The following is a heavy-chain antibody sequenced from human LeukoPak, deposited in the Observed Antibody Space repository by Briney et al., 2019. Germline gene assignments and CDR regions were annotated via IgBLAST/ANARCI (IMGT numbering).Heavy chain of an antibody. CDR3: ARVYGDYAPEYFQH. CDR1: GYSFTSYW. CDR2: IDPSDSYT. J-gene: IGHJ1*01. D-gene: IGHD4-17*01. Sequence: GESLKISCKGSGYSFTSYWISWVRQMPGKGLECMGRIDPSDSYTNYSPSFQGHATISADKSISTAYLQWSSLKASDTAMYYCARVYGDYAPEYFQHWGQGTLVTVSS. V-gene: IGHV5-10-1*01.